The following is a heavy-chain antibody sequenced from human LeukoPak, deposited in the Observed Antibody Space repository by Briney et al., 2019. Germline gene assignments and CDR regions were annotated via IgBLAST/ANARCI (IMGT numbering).Heavy chain of an antibody. J-gene: IGHJ4*02. CDR3: AKSEYSSHSHKFDY. V-gene: IGHV4-39*07. Sequence: PSGTLSLTCTVAGDSISSSTSYWAWIRQSPGKGLEWIGSLYYSGSTYYNPSLKSRLTISIDTSKNQFSLRLRSVTAADTAVYYCAKSEYSSHSHKFDYWGQGTLVTVSS. CDR2: LYYSGST. CDR1: GDSISSSTSY. D-gene: IGHD6-6*01.